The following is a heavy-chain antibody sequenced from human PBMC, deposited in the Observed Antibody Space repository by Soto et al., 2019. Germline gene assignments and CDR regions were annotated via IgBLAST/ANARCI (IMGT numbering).Heavy chain of an antibody. CDR3: ARGVGSGTYYNQYNWFDP. D-gene: IGHD3-10*01. J-gene: IGHJ5*02. CDR2: INTYNGNT. Sequence: QVQLVQSGAEVKKPGASVKVSCKASGYTFTNYGISWVRQAPGQGLEWMGWINTYNGNTKHAQKFQGRVTMTTDTSTSTAYMELRSRRSDDTAVYYCARGVGSGTYYNQYNWFDPWGQGTLGTVSS. V-gene: IGHV1-18*01. CDR1: GYTFTNYG.